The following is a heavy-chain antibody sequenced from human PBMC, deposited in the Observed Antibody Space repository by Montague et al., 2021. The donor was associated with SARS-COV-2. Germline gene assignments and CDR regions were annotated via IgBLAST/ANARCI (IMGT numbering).Heavy chain of an antibody. J-gene: IGHJ6*02. D-gene: IGHD3-10*01. Sequence: SETLSLTCTVSGGSISSYYWSWIRQPPGKGLEWIGYIYYSGSTNYNPSLKSRVTISVDTSKNQFSLKLSSVTAADTAVYYCARAGSGSYSFYHYYGMDVWGQGTTVTVSS. CDR3: ARAGSGSYSFYHYYGMDV. CDR1: GGSISSYY. CDR2: IYYSGST. V-gene: IGHV4-59*08.